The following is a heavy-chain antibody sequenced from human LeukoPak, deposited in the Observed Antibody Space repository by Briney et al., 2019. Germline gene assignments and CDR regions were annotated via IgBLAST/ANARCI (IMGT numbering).Heavy chain of an antibody. Sequence: SETLSLTCTVSGYSISSGYYWGWIRQPPGKGLEWIGSIYHSGSTYYNPSLKSRVTISVDTSKNQFSLKLSSVTAADTAVYYCATMDKCSGGSCYRGVTNDYWGQGTLVTVSS. J-gene: IGHJ4*02. CDR3: ATMDKCSGGSCYRGVTNDY. D-gene: IGHD2-15*01. V-gene: IGHV4-38-2*02. CDR1: GYSISSGYY. CDR2: IYHSGST.